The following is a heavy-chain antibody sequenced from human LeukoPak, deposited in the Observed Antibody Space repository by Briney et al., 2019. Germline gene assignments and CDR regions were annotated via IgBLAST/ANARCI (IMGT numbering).Heavy chain of an antibody. J-gene: IGHJ3*02. V-gene: IGHV3-21*01. CDR1: GFTFSSYS. D-gene: IGHD2-2*01. Sequence: GGSLRLSCAASGFTFSSYSMNWVRQAPGKGLEWVSSISSSSSYIYYADSVKGRFTISRDNAKNSLYLQMNSLRAEDTAVYYCARDRIVVVPAAIPDAFDIWGRGTMVTVSS. CDR2: ISSSSSYI. CDR3: ARDRIVVVPAAIPDAFDI.